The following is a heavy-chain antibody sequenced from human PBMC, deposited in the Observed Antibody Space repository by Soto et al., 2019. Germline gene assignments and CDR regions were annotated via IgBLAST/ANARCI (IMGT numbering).Heavy chain of an antibody. D-gene: IGHD4-17*01. CDR1: GGSISSGAYY. V-gene: IGHV4-31*03. Sequence: QVQLQESGPGLVKPSQTLSLTCTVSGGSISSGAYYWSWIRQHPGKGLEWIGYIYDSGSTYYNPSRARRVTISEDTSKTQYSLKLSSVTAADTAVYYCARGSPDYGDYVWFDPWGQGTLVTVSS. J-gene: IGHJ5*02. CDR2: IYDSGST. CDR3: ARGSPDYGDYVWFDP.